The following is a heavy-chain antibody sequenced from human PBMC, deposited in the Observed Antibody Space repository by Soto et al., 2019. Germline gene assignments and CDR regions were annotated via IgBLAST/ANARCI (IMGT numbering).Heavy chain of an antibody. V-gene: IGHV3-23*01. D-gene: IGHD3-22*01. CDR2: ISGSGGST. CDR1: GFTFSSYA. Sequence: PGGSLRLSCAASGFTFSSYAMSWVRQAPGKGLEWVSAISGSGGSTYYADSVKGRFTISRDNSKNTLYLQMNSLRAEDTAVYYCAKAFDIAMIVVVSTPMDVWGQGTTVTVSS. CDR3: AKAFDIAMIVVVSTPMDV. J-gene: IGHJ6*02.